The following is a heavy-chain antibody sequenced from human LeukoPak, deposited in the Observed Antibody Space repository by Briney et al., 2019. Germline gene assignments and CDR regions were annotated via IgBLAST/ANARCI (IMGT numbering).Heavy chain of an antibody. J-gene: IGHJ4*02. V-gene: IGHV3-23*01. CDR1: GFTFRSYA. D-gene: IGHD3-9*01. CDR2: ISGSGDNT. CDR3: AKGMSGWLPFDN. Sequence: GGSLRLSCAASGFTFRSYAMNWVRQAPGKGLEWVSSISGSGDNTYYADSVKGRFTISRDNSKNTLYLQMNSLRADDTAVYYCAKGMSGWLPFDNWGQGTLVTVSS.